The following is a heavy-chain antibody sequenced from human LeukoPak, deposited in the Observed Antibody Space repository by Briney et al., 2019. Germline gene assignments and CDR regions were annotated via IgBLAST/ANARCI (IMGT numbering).Heavy chain of an antibody. CDR3: ASGEDCSGGSCYRPLDY. Sequence: SETLSLTCAVYGGSFTGHYWTWIRQPPGKGLEWIGEVNAGGDTCYNPSLGSRVTISLDTSKNQFSLRLNSVTAADTALYYCASGEDCSGGSCYRPLDYWGQGTLVTVSS. CDR1: GGSFTGHY. CDR2: VNAGGDT. J-gene: IGHJ4*02. D-gene: IGHD2-15*01. V-gene: IGHV4-34*01.